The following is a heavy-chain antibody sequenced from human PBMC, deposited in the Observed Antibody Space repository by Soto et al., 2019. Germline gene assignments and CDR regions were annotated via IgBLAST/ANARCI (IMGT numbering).Heavy chain of an antibody. D-gene: IGHD1-1*01. V-gene: IGHV1-46*04. J-gene: IGHJ4*02. CDR1: GHTFTNYY. CDR2: INPRDDSI. CDR3: VREGDAYKYFDQ. Sequence: ASVKVSCKASGHTFTNYYIHWVRQAPGQGLEWMGLINPRDDSIDYAQKLQGRVTVTRDTSTSTVYMELNSPRSDDTAVYYCVREGDAYKYFDQWGQGTLVTVSS.